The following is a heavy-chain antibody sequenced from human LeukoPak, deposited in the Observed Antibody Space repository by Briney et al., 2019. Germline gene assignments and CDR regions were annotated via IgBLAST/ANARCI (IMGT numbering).Heavy chain of an antibody. CDR2: IRQDGITK. D-gene: IGHD6-6*01. CDR1: GFTFTTYW. Sequence: HPGGSLRLSCATSGFTFTTYWMSWVRQAPGKGLEWVANIRQDGITKYYVDSVKGRFTVSRDNGIYSLFLQMNSLRAEDTAVYYCARGDGSSSGLYFDSWAGEPWSPSPQ. V-gene: IGHV3-7*01. CDR3: ARGDGSSSGLYFDS. J-gene: IGHJ4*02.